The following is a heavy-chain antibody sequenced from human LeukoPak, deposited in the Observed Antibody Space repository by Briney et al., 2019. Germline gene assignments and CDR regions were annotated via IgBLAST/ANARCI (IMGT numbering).Heavy chain of an antibody. CDR3: AKDWDDSSGWSNLYYYYGMDV. CDR2: ISGSGGST. Sequence: GGSLRLSCVPSGFSFSNYAMSWVRQAPGKGLEWVSAISGSGGSTYYADSVKGRFTISRDNSKNTLYLQMNSLRAEDTAVYYCAKDWDDSSGWSNLYYYYGMDVWGQGTTVTVSS. D-gene: IGHD6-19*01. CDR1: GFSFSNYA. V-gene: IGHV3-23*01. J-gene: IGHJ6*02.